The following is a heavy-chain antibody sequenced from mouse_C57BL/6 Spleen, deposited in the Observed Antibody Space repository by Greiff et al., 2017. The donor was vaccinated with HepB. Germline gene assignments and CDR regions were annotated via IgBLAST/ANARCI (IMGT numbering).Heavy chain of an antibody. CDR3: ARGEVDSSASAWFAY. CDR1: GYAFSSSW. Sequence: QVQLQQSGPELVKPGASVKISCKASGYAFSSSWMNWVKQRPGKGLEWIGRIYPGDGDTNYNGKFKGKATLTADKSSSTAYMQLSSLTSEDSAVYFCARGEVDSSASAWFAYWGQGTLVTVSA. V-gene: IGHV1-82*01. D-gene: IGHD3-2*02. J-gene: IGHJ3*01. CDR2: IYPGDGDT.